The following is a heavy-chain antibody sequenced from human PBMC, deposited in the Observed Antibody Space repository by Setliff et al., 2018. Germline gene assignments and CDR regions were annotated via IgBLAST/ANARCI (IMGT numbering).Heavy chain of an antibody. J-gene: IGHJ6*03. CDR2: IYTSWST. V-gene: IGHV4-4*07. CDR3: ARMSGFLYIDV. CDR1: GDSISSYF. Sequence: PSETLSLTCSVSGDSISSYFWTWIRQPAGKGLEWIGQIYTSWSTNYNPSLKSRVTISVDTSKNQFSLKLSSVTAADTAVYYCARMSGFLYIDVWGKGTTVTVSS. D-gene: IGHD3-3*01.